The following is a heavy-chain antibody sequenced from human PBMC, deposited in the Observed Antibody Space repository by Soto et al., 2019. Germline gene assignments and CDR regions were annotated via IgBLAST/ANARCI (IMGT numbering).Heavy chain of an antibody. J-gene: IGHJ4*02. CDR1: GGSISSSSYY. Sequence: SETLSLTCTVSGGSISSSSYYWGWIRQPPGKGLEWIGSIYYSGSTYYNPSLKSRVTISVDTSKNQFSLKLSSVTAADTAVYYCARQDSSSWSYFDCWGQGTLVTVSS. CDR2: IYYSGST. D-gene: IGHD6-13*01. CDR3: ARQDSSSWSYFDC. V-gene: IGHV4-39*01.